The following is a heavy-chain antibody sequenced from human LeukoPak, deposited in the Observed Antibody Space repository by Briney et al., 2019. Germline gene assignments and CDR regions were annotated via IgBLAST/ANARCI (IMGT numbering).Heavy chain of an antibody. V-gene: IGHV3-48*03. CDR2: ISSSGSTI. Sequence: PGGSLRLSCAASGFTFSSYEMNWVRQAPGKGLEWVSYISSSGSTIYYADSVKGRFTISRDNAKNSLYLQMNSLRAEDTAVYYCAKEGLLDYYYYYMDVWGKGTTVTISS. CDR1: GFTFSSYE. D-gene: IGHD3-3*02. CDR3: AKEGLLDYYYYYMDV. J-gene: IGHJ6*03.